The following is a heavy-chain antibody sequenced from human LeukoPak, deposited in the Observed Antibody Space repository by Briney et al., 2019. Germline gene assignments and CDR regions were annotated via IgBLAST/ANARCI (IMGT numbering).Heavy chain of an antibody. CDR3: ARTGYSSGWYEGNWFDP. CDR2: IYPGDSET. J-gene: IGHJ5*02. D-gene: IGHD6-19*01. Sequence: GESLKISCKGSGYSFTTYWIGWVRQMPGKGLEWMGIIYPGDSETRYSPPFQGQVTISVDKSITTAYLQWSSLKASDTAMYYCARTGYSSGWYEGNWFDPWGQGTLVTVSS. CDR1: GYSFTTYW. V-gene: IGHV5-51*01.